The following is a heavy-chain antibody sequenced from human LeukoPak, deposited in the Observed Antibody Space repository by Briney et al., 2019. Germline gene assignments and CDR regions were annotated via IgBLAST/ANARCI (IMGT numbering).Heavy chain of an antibody. CDR2: MNPNSGNT. J-gene: IGHJ4*02. Sequence: ASVKVSCKASGYTFTSYDINWVRQATGQGLEWMGWMNPNSGNTGYAQKFQGRVTITRNTSISTAYMELSSLRSEDTAVYYCARSTLSAIFGVVIDRRFDYWGQGTLVTVSS. D-gene: IGHD3-3*01. CDR1: GYTFTSYD. V-gene: IGHV1-8*01. CDR3: ARSTLSAIFGVVIDRRFDY.